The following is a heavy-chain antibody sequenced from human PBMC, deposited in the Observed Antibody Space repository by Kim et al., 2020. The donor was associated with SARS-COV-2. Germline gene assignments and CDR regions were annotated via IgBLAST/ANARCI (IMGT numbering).Heavy chain of an antibody. CDR1: GDSITNYY. CDR3: ARRETAVNYFDY. Sequence: SETLSLTCTVSGDSITNYYWSWIRQPAGKGLEWIGRIYSSGSTNYNPSLKSRVTMSVDTSKNQFSLKLTSVTAADTAVYYCARRETAVNYFDYWGQGSLV. D-gene: IGHD5-18*01. J-gene: IGHJ4*02. CDR2: IYSSGST. V-gene: IGHV4-4*07.